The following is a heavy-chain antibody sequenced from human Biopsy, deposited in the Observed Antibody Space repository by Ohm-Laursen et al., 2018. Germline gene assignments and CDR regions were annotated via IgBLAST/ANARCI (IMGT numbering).Heavy chain of an antibody. CDR2: MNPNSGNT. D-gene: IGHD3-16*01. CDR1: GYTFNTYD. Sequence: ASVKVSCNASGYTFNTYDINWVRQAAGQGPEWMGWMNPNSGNTGFAQKFQGRITMTRSTSITTAYMELTNLRSEDTAVYYCAREGAFGDTDAYYGLDVWGLGTTVTVSS. CDR3: AREGAFGDTDAYYGLDV. J-gene: IGHJ6*02. V-gene: IGHV1-8*01.